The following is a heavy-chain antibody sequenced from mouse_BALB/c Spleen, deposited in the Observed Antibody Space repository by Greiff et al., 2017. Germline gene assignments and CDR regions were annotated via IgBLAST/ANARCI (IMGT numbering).Heavy chain of an antibody. CDR3: ARGATDYFDY. J-gene: IGHJ2*01. Sequence: EVKLMESGGGLVQPGGSLRLSCATSGFTFTDYYMSWVRQPPGKALEWLGFIRNKANGYTTEYSASVKGRFTISRDNSQSILYLQMNTLRAEDSATYYCARGATDYFDYWGQGTTLTVSS. V-gene: IGHV7-3*02. CDR1: GFTFTDYY. D-gene: IGHD1-1*01. CDR2: IRNKANGYTT.